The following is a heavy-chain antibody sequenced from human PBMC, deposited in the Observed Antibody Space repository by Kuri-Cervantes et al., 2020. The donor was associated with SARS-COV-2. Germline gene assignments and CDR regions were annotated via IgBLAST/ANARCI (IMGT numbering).Heavy chain of an antibody. CDR1: EYSFTSYW. J-gene: IGHJ4*02. D-gene: IGHD3-3*01. CDR3: ARLLFWSGFVDS. CDR2: IYPADSET. V-gene: IGHV5-51*01. Sequence: GESLKISCKGSEYSFTSYWVGWVRQMPGKGLEWMGIIYPADSETRYSPSFQGQVTISADKSTTTAYLQWSSLKTSDTAMYCCARLLFWSGFVDSWGQGTLVTVSS.